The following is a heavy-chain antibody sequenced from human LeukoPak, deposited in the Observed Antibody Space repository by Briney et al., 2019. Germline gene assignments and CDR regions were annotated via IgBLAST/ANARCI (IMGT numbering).Heavy chain of an antibody. CDR2: VYYSGST. V-gene: IGHV4-59*08. Sequence: PSETLSLTCTVSGGSISTHYWSWIRQPPGKGLEWIGYVYYSGSTNYNPSLKSRVTISVDTSENQFSLRLSSVTAADTAIYYCARHQPWGTAMGPVMDVWGQGTTVTVSS. D-gene: IGHD5-18*01. CDR1: GGSISTHY. CDR3: ARHQPWGTAMGPVMDV. J-gene: IGHJ6*02.